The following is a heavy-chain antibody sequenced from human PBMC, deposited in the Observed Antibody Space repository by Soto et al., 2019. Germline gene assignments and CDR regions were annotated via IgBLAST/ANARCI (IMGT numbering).Heavy chain of an antibody. J-gene: IGHJ1*01. V-gene: IGHV3-15*01. CDR1: GFIFSDAW. Sequence: EVQLVESGGGLVKPGGSLRLSCAASGFIFSDAWLSWVRQAPGKGLEWVGRIRSKTAGGTTDYAAPVKGRFTISRDDSKNTLYLQMNSLKTEDTAVYYCTTGSGCGGSWGQGPMVTVSS. D-gene: IGHD6-19*01. CDR3: TTGSGCGGS. CDR2: IRSKTAGGTT.